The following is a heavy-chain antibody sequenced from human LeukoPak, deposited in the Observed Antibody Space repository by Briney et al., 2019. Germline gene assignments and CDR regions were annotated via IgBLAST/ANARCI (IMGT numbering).Heavy chain of an antibody. CDR2: IDPSDSYT. CDR1: GYRFTNFW. Sequence: GASLKISFKGSGYRFTNFWITWVRQMPGKGPEWRGRIDPSDSYTNYSQSLQGHVTISADRSISAAYLQWSSLKASDTAMYYCARLKYYCSGSYYFAYWGQGALVTVSS. CDR3: ARLKYYCSGSYYFAY. D-gene: IGHD3-10*01. V-gene: IGHV5-10-1*01. J-gene: IGHJ4*02.